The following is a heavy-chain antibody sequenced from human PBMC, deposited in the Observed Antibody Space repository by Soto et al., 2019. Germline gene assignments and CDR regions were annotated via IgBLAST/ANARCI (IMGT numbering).Heavy chain of an antibody. V-gene: IGHV1-69*13. J-gene: IGHJ4*02. CDR3: ARDSKEEYSSSSAGWYFDY. D-gene: IGHD6-6*01. CDR2: IIPIFGTA. Sequence: GASVNVSCKASGGTFSSYAISWVRQAPGQGLEWMGGIIPIFGTANYAQKFQGRVTITADESTSTAYMELSSLRSEDTAVYYCARDSKEEYSSSSAGWYFDYWGQGTLVTVSS. CDR1: GGTFSSYA.